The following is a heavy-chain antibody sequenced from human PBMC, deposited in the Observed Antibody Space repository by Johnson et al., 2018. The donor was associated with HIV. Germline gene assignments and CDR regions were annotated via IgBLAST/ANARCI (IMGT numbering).Heavy chain of an antibody. CDR2: IRYDGSNK. D-gene: IGHD3-10*01. Sequence: QVQLVESGGGLVKPGGSLRLSCAASGFTFSSYGMHWVRQAPGKGLEWVAFIRYDGSNKYYVDSVKGRFTISRDNAKNSLYLQMNSLRAEDTAMYYCAKGTRFRGDIWGQGTVVSVSS. CDR3: AKGTRFRGDI. V-gene: IGHV3-30*02. J-gene: IGHJ3*02. CDR1: GFTFSSYG.